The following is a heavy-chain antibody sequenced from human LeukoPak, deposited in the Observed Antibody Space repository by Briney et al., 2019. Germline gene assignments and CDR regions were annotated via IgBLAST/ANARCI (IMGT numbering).Heavy chain of an antibody. J-gene: IGHJ6*02. V-gene: IGHV4-59*01. CDR2: IYYSGST. CDR1: GGSISSYY. D-gene: IGHD5-12*01. Sequence: SETLSLTCTVSGGSISSYYWSWIRQPPGKGLEWIGYIYYSGSTNYNPSLKSRVTISVDTSKNQFSLKLSSVTAADTAVYYCARVSHSGYPYYGRDVWGQGTTVTVSS. CDR3: ARVSHSGYPYYGRDV.